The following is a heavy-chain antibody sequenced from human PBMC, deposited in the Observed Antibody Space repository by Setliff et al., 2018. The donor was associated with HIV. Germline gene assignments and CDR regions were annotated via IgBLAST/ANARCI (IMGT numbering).Heavy chain of an antibody. J-gene: IGHJ2*01. V-gene: IGHV1-69*13. CDR1: GYTFTSYG. CDR2: IIPTFGST. D-gene: IGHD3-22*01. Sequence: SVKVSCKASGYTFTSYGISWVRQAPGQGLEWMGGIIPTFGSTTYAQKFQDRVTITADESKDTVEMELSSLTSEDTAVYYCARDDHYYDMGSILSDWFFDLWDRGTLVTVSS. CDR3: ARDDHYYDMGSILSDWFFDL.